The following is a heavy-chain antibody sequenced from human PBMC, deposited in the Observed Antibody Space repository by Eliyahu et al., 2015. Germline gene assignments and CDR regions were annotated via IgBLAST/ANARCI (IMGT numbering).Heavy chain of an antibody. J-gene: IGHJ4*02. CDR2: IYWDDDE. V-gene: IGHV2-5*02. Sequence: QITLKESGPTLVKPTQTLTLTCTFSGFXLSTSGVAVGWIRQPPGKALEWLALIYWDDDERYSPSLKSRLTITKDTSTNQVVLTMTNMDPVDTATYYCAHGRVGATGGVFDFWGQGTLVTVSS. CDR1: GFXLSTSGVA. CDR3: AHGRVGATGGVFDF. D-gene: IGHD1-26*01.